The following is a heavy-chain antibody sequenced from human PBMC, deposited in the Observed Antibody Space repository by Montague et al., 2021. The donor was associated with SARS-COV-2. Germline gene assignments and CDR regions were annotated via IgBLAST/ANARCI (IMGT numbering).Heavy chain of an antibody. CDR1: GDSISGSRHF. V-gene: IGHV4-31*03. CDR3: ARGVSYGSGFLSE. D-gene: IGHD3-10*01. Sequence: TLSLTCNVPGDSISGSRHFWNWIRQHPGKGLEWIGYIYHTGTTHYRPSLKSRATLSVDISQNQFSLKPNSMTAADTAIYYCARGVSYGSGFLSEWGPGTLVIVSS. J-gene: IGHJ4*02. CDR2: IYHTGTT.